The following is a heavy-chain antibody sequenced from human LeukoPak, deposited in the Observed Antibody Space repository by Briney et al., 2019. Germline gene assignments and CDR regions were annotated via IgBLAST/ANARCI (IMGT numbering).Heavy chain of an antibody. D-gene: IGHD3-22*01. CDR1: GDSISSSSHY. CDR3: ARRGRYYDNSGYYYP. J-gene: IGHJ5*02. Sequence: PSETLSLTCTVSGDSISSSSHYWGWIRQPPGKGLEWIGSIYYGENTYYNPSLKSRVTISVDASKNQFSLKLSSMTAADTAVYYCARRGRYYDNSGYYYPWGQGTLVTVSS. CDR2: IYYGENT. V-gene: IGHV4-39*01.